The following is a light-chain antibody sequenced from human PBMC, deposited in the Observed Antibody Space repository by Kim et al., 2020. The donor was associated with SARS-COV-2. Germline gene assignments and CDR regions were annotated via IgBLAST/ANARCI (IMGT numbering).Light chain of an antibody. CDR2: GAS. V-gene: IGKV3-15*01. J-gene: IGKJ5*01. CDR3: QQYNNWPFT. CDR1: QSVCSN. Sequence: VPPGERATPPRRARQSVCSNFAWYQQKPGQAPRLLIYGASTRATGIPARFSGSGSGTEFTLTISSLQSEDFAVYYCQQYNNWPFTFGQGTRLEIK.